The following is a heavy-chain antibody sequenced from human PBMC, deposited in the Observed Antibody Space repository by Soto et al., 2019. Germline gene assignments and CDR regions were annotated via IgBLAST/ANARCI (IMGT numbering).Heavy chain of an antibody. D-gene: IGHD1-1*01. CDR3: ARRQNWNNLFDT. CDR2: SYYSGTT. V-gene: IGHV4-59*08. Sequence: PSETLSLTCTVSGGFIDFYYWSWIRQAPGKGLEWIGCSYYSGTTTYNPSFKSRVSISIDTSKTQFSLRLRSVTAADTAVYYCARRQNWNNLFDTWGQGNLVTVSS. CDR1: GGFIDFYY. J-gene: IGHJ4*02.